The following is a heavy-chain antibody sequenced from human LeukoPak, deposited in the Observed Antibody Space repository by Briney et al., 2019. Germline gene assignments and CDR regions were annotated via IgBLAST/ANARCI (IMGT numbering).Heavy chain of an antibody. Sequence: PSETLSLTCTVSGGSIDGSTGHWGWIRQPPGKGLEWIGSIFYRGSPYYNPSLNSRVTISIDRSKSQFSLELTSVTAADTAVYYCAREGRPTKGGFDYWGQGTLVTVSS. J-gene: IGHJ4*02. V-gene: IGHV4-39*07. D-gene: IGHD2-8*01. CDR1: GGSIDGSTGH. CDR3: AREGRPTKGGFDY. CDR2: IFYRGSP.